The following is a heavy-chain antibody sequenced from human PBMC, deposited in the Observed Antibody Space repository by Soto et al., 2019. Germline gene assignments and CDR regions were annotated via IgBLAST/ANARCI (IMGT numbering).Heavy chain of an antibody. Sequence: GGSLRLSCTASGFTFGDYAMSWFRQAPGKGLEWVGFIRSKAYGGTTEYAASVKGRFTISRDDSKSIAYLQMNSLKTEDTAVYYCTRERDYYDSSGYYPLFDYWGQGTLVTVLL. CDR1: GFTFGDYA. CDR2: IRSKAYGGTT. D-gene: IGHD3-22*01. J-gene: IGHJ4*02. CDR3: TRERDYYDSSGYYPLFDY. V-gene: IGHV3-49*03.